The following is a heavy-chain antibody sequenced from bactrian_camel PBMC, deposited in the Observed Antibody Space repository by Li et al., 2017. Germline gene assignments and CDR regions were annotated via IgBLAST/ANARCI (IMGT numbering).Heavy chain of an antibody. CDR1: GYTFNTYS. CDR2: IDTGDGST. CDR3: AEGRGSRGEHCYSLNY. V-gene: IGHV3S1*01. Sequence: HVQLVESGGGSALAGGSVRLSCAASGYTFNTYSWFRQAPGQEREGVAAIDTGDGSTYYLNSVEGRFTISRDSGKNTVYLQMNNLQAEDTATYYCAEGRGSRGEHCYSLNYWGQGTQVTVS. D-gene: IGHD6*01. J-gene: IGHJ4*01.